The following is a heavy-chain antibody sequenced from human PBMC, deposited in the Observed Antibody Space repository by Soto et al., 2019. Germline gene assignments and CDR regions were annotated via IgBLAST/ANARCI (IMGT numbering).Heavy chain of an antibody. D-gene: IGHD6-13*01. CDR3: ARNIDYSSGWSTFDY. Sequence: SETLSLTCTVSGGSISSGDYYWSWIRQPPGKGLEWIGYIYYSGSTYYNPSLKSRVTISVDTSKNQFSLKLTSVTAADTGVYFCARNIDYSSGWSTFDYWGQGALVTVSS. CDR1: GGSISSGDYY. CDR2: IYYSGST. J-gene: IGHJ4*02. V-gene: IGHV4-30-4*01.